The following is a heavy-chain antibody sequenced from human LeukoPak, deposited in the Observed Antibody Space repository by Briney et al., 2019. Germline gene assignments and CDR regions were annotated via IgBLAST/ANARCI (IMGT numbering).Heavy chain of an antibody. CDR1: GFPFDELY. J-gene: IGHJ4*02. CDR3: AKRSGEPNNFDY. CDR2: ISKDGGNK. Sequence: SGGSLRLSCAASGFPFDELYMYWVRQAPGKGLEWVCLISKDGGNKHYADSVKGRFSISRDNNKNSLSLQMNSLRSEDTALYFCAKRSGEPNNFDYWGQGALVTVSS. V-gene: IGHV3-43*02. D-gene: IGHD1-14*01.